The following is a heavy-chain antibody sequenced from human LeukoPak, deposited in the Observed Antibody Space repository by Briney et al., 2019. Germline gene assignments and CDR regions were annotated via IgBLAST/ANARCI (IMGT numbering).Heavy chain of an antibody. D-gene: IGHD3-9*01. J-gene: IGHJ4*02. CDR1: GFTLSNYA. CDR3: AKSRSDWSPFGY. CDR2: ISGSGAIT. V-gene: IGHV3-23*01. Sequence: GGSLRLSCGASGFTLSNYAMSWVRRARGKGLEWVSSISGSGAITYYADSVKGRFTISRDNSKNTLFLQMNSLRAEDTAIYYCAKSRSDWSPFGYWGQGTLVTVSS.